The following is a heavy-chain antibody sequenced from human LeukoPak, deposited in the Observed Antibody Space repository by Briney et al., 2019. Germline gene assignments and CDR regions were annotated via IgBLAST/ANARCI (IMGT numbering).Heavy chain of an antibody. CDR1: GGSFSGYY. Sequence: SETLSLTCAVYGGSFSGYYWSWIRQPPGKGLEWIGEINHSGSTNYNPSLKSRVTISVDTSKNQFSLKLSSVTAADTAVYYCARGTWVIPYFDYWGQGTLVTVSS. CDR3: ARGTWVIPYFDY. J-gene: IGHJ4*02. V-gene: IGHV4-34*01. D-gene: IGHD3-16*02. CDR2: INHSGST.